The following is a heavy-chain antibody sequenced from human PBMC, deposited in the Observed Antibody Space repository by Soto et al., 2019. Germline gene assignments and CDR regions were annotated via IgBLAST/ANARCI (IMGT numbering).Heavy chain of an antibody. Sequence: QLHLVQSGAVVKKPGASVTVSCSASGYPVTAYYMHWVRQAPGRGLEWMGGINPATGAAKYTQTFQGRVTMTRDTSTSTVFMGLRGPTSEDTAVFYCARGGGVGVAGSAAFDMWGQGTLVTVSS. CDR1: GYPVTAYY. V-gene: IGHV1-2*02. J-gene: IGHJ3*02. CDR3: ARGGGVGVAGSAAFDM. D-gene: IGHD3-3*01. CDR2: INPATGAA.